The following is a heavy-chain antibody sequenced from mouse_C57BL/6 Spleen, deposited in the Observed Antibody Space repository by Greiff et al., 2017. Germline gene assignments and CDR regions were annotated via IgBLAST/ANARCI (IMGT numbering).Heavy chain of an antibody. CDR3: ARAGYYGSSEDWYFDV. J-gene: IGHJ1*03. V-gene: IGHV5-16*01. CDR1: GFTFSDYY. CDR2: INYDGSST. Sequence: EVQRVESEGGLVQPGSSMKLSCTASGFTFSDYYMAWVRQVPEKGLEWVANINYDGSSTYYLESLKSRFIISRDNAKNILYLQMSSLKSEDTATYYCARAGYYGSSEDWYFDVWGTGTTVTVSS. D-gene: IGHD1-1*01.